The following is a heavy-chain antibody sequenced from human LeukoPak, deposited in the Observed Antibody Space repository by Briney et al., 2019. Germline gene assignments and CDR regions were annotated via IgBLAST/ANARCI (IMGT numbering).Heavy chain of an antibody. J-gene: IGHJ6*03. CDR2: ISGSGGST. CDR3: ARGPDPSHIYPGPDYYYYYMDV. D-gene: IGHD5/OR15-5a*01. V-gene: IGHV3-23*01. CDR1: GFMFSSYA. Sequence: PGGSLRLSCAASGFMFSSYAMSWVRQAPGKGLEWVSAISGSGGSTYYADSVKGRFTISRDNSKNTLYLQMNSLRAEDTAVYHCARGPDPSHIYPGPDYYYYYMDVWGKGSTVTVSS.